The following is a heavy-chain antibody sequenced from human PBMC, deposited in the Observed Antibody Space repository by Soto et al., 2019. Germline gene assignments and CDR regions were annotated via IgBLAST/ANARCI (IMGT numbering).Heavy chain of an antibody. Sequence: GSLRLSCAASGFTVSSNYMSWVRQAPGKGLEWVSVIYSGGSTYYADSVKGRFTISRDNSKNTLYLQMNSLRAEDTAVYYCAREGSSGYYYAFDYWGQGTLVTVSS. V-gene: IGHV3-53*01. CDR2: IYSGGST. D-gene: IGHD3-22*01. J-gene: IGHJ4*02. CDR1: GFTVSSNY. CDR3: AREGSSGYYYAFDY.